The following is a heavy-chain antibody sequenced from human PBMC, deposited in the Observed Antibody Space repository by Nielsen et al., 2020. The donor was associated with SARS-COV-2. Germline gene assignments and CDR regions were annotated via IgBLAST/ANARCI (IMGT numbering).Heavy chain of an antibody. D-gene: IGHD7-27*01. CDR1: GFTFSSYA. J-gene: IGHJ3*02. V-gene: IGHV3-23*01. CDR2: ISGSGGST. CDR3: ASPSTGEGAFDI. Sequence: GESLKISCAASGFTFSSYAMSWVRQAPGKGLEWVSAISGSGGSTYYADSVKGRFTISRDNAKNTLYLQMNSLRAEDTAVYYCASPSTGEGAFDIWGQGTMVTVSS.